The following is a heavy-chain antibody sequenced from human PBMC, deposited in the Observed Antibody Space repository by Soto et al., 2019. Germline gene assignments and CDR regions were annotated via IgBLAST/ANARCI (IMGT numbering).Heavy chain of an antibody. CDR3: ARDRFPYGMDV. CDR1: GFNFSSYA. Sequence: PGGSLRLSCAASGFNFSSYAMSWVRQAPGKGLEWVSRISGDGGSTKYADSVKGRFTISRDNAKNTLYLQMNSLRADDTAMYYCARDRFPYGMDVWGQGTTVTVSS. CDR2: ISGDGGST. V-gene: IGHV3-23*01. D-gene: IGHD3-10*01. J-gene: IGHJ6*02.